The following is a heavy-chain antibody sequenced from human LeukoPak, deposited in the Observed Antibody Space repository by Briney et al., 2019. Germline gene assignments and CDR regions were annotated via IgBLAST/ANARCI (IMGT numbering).Heavy chain of an antibody. CDR1: GFTFSSYA. Sequence: GGSLRLSCAASGFTFSSYAMSWVRQAPGKGLEWVSAISGSGGSTYYADSVKGRITISRDNSKNTLYLQMNSMRAEDTAVYYCAKSPPTVTRNYYYYGMDVWGQGTTVTVSS. J-gene: IGHJ6*02. CDR2: ISGSGGST. D-gene: IGHD4-17*01. CDR3: AKSPPTVTRNYYYYGMDV. V-gene: IGHV3-23*01.